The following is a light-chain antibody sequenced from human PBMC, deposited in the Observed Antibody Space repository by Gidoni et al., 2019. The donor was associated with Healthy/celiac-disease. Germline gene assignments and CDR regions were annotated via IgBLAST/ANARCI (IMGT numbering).Light chain of an antibody. CDR2: DVS. Sequence: QSALTQPASVSGSPGQSITISCTGPSSDVGGYNYVSWYQQHPGKAPKLMIYDVSNRPSGVSNRFSGSKSGNTASLTISGLQAEDEADYYCCSYTSSSTPYVVFGGGTKLTVL. CDR1: SSDVGGYNY. V-gene: IGLV2-14*01. CDR3: CSYTSSSTPYVV. J-gene: IGLJ2*01.